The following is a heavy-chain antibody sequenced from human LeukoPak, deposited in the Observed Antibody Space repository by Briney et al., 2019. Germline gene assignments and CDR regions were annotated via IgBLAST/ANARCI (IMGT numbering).Heavy chain of an antibody. CDR1: GYTFTSYY. D-gene: IGHD1-14*01. Sequence: ASVKVSCKASGYTFTSYYMHWVRQAPGQGLEWMGIINPSGGSTSYAQKFQGRVTMTRDTPTSTVYLELSSLRSEDTAVYYCARAPGGNPTTHYFDYWGQGALVTVSS. CDR2: INPSGGST. V-gene: IGHV1-46*01. CDR3: ARAPGGNPTTHYFDY. J-gene: IGHJ4*02.